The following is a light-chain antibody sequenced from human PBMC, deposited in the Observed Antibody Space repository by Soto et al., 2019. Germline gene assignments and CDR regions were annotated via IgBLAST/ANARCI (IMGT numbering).Light chain of an antibody. V-gene: IGKV1-5*03. CDR2: KAS. CDR3: QQYNGYSIT. J-gene: IGKJ5*01. CDR1: QSINNW. Sequence: DIQMTQSPSTLSASVGDRVTITCRASQSINNWLAWYQQKPGKAPNLLIYKASSLESGVPSRFSGSGSGTEFTLTISSLQPDDFATYYCQQYNGYSITFGQGTRLEIK.